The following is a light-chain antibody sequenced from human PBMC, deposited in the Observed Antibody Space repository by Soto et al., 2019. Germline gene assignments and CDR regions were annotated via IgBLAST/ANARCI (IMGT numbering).Light chain of an antibody. Sequence: EYVLKQSPGTLSLSPGERATLSCRASQSLTNSFIAWYQQKPGQAPRLLIYDTSSRASGIPDRFSGSGSGTDFTLTISRLETEDFAVFYCQQYGTSEIILGQGTRLEI. J-gene: IGKJ5*01. CDR3: QQYGTSEII. CDR2: DTS. V-gene: IGKV3-20*01. CDR1: QSLTNSF.